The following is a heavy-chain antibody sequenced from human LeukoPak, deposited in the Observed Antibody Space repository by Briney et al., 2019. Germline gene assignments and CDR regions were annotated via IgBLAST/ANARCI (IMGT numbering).Heavy chain of an antibody. CDR1: GFTFDDYA. V-gene: IGHV3-9*03. D-gene: IGHD3-3*01. CDR3: AKDIGGFWSGPTYFDY. CDR2: ISWNSGSI. Sequence: PGGSLRLSCAASGFTFDDYAMHWVRQAPGKGLEWVSGISWNSGSIGYADSVKGRFTISRDNAKNSLYLQMNSLRAEDMALYYCAKDIGGFWSGPTYFDYWGQGTLVTVSS. J-gene: IGHJ4*02.